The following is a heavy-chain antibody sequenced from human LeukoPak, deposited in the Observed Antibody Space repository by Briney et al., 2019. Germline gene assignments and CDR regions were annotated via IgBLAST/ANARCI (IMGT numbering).Heavy chain of an antibody. Sequence: GGSLRLSCAASGFTFSSYAMNWVRQAPGRGLEWVSYIGPSGTAIYYADSVKGRFTISRDSSKNILYLQMNSLRAEDTAVYYCAKDRCSNGVGCYYYYMDVWGKGTTVTISS. D-gene: IGHD2-8*01. J-gene: IGHJ6*03. V-gene: IGHV3-48*01. CDR1: GFTFSSYA. CDR2: IGPSGTAI. CDR3: AKDRCSNGVGCYYYYMDV.